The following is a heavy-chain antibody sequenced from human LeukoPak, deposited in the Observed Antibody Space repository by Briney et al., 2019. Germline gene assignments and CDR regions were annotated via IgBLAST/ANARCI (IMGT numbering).Heavy chain of an antibody. CDR3: ARSPTYGGYPANFDY. V-gene: IGHV4-59*01. D-gene: IGHD5-12*01. CDR1: GGSISSYY. CDR2: IYYSGST. Sequence: SETLSLTCAVSGGSISSYYWSWIRQPPGKGLEWIGYIYYSGSTNYNPSLKSRVTISVDTSTNQFSLKLSSVTAADTAVYYCARSPTYGGYPANFDYWGQGTLVTVSS. J-gene: IGHJ4*02.